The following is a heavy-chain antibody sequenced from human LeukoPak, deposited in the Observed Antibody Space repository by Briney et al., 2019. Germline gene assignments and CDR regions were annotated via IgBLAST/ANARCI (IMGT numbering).Heavy chain of an antibody. CDR1: GYTFTGGF. V-gene: IGHV1-2*02. CDR2: INSDSGGT. J-gene: IGHJ5*02. CDR3: ARGNIATRRGENWFDP. Sequence: ASVNVSCKASGYTFTGGFIHWVRQAPGQGLEWMGWINSDSGGTNYARKFQGRVTVTRDTSISTAYMELSSLRSDDTPVFYCARGNIATRRGENWFDPWGQGTLVTVSS. D-gene: IGHD6-6*01.